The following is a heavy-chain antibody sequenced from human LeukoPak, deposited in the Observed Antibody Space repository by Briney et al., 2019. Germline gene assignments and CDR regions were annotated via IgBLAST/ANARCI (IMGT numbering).Heavy chain of an antibody. CDR2: IYYSGST. D-gene: IGHD1-26*01. J-gene: IGHJ4*02. CDR3: ARGVGVTGSYTEFDY. Sequence: PSETLSLTCTVSGGSISSYYWSWIRQPPGKGLEWIGYIYYSGSTNYNPSLKSRVTISVDTSKNQFSLKLGSVTAADTAVYYCARGVGVTGSYTEFDYWGQGTLVTVSS. V-gene: IGHV4-59*01. CDR1: GGSISSYY.